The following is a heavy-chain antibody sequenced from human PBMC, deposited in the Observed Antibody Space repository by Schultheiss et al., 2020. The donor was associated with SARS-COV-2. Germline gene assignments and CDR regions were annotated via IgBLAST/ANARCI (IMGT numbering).Heavy chain of an antibody. D-gene: IGHD3-9*01. CDR3: AKDIVEPVARNPYDYNSRTSRYFSGMDV. CDR2: ISSNGGST. Sequence: GGSLRLSCAASGFTFSSYAMHWVRQAPGKGLEYVSAISSNGGSTYYADSVKGRFTISRDNSKNSLYLQMNSLRAEDTALYYCAKDIVEPVARNPYDYNSRTSRYFSGMDVWGQGTTVTVSS. J-gene: IGHJ6*02. CDR1: GFTFSSYA. V-gene: IGHV3-64*02.